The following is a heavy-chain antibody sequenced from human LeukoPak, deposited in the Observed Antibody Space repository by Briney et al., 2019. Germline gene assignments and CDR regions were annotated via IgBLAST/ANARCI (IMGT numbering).Heavy chain of an antibody. CDR1: GYTFSSYG. J-gene: IGHJ4*02. CDR3: ARDLRPTSVIVVVINPYFDY. V-gene: IGHV1-18*01. Sequence: GASVKVSCKASGYTFSSYGISWVRQAPGQGLEWMGWISAYNGNTNYAQTLQGRVTMTTDTSTSTAYMELRSLRSDDTAFYYCARDLRPTSVIVVVINPYFDYWGQGTLVTVSS. D-gene: IGHD3-22*01. CDR2: ISAYNGNT.